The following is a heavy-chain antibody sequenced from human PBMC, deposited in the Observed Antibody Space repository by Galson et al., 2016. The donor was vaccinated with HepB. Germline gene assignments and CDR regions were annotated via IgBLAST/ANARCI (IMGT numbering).Heavy chain of an antibody. CDR1: GGSVSSANYF. CDR3: ARGRVPRITGTTGFDY. V-gene: IGHV4-61*01. Sequence: SETLSLTCTVSGGSVSSANYFWSWIRQPPGKGLDWIGYIYYTGGTTYNPSLKSRVTISIDTSKNQFSLKLSSVTAADTAVYYCARGRVPRITGTTGFDYWGQGTLVTVSP. D-gene: IGHD1-20*01. CDR2: IYYTGGT. J-gene: IGHJ4*02.